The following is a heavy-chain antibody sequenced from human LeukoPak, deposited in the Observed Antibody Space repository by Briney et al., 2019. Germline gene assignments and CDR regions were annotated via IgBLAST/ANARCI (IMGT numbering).Heavy chain of an antibody. CDR1: GGAFSGYY. V-gene: IGHV4-34*01. D-gene: IGHD3-3*01. CDR3: ARKGDWGKGYYDFWSGYFCFDY. J-gene: IGHJ4*02. Sequence: PSETLSLTCAVHGGAFSGYYWSWIRQPPGKGLEWIGAINHSASTNYNPSLKSRLTISADTSKNQSSLQLSSVTAADTAVYYCARKGDWGKGYYDFWSGYFCFDYWGQGTLVTVSS. CDR2: INHSAST.